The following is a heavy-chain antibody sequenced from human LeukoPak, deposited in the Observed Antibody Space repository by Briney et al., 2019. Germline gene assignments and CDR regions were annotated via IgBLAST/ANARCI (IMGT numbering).Heavy chain of an antibody. V-gene: IGHV3-66*01. CDR2: IYSGGST. CDR3: ARDLSGSYPT. Sequence: GGSLRLSCAASGFTVSSNYMSWVRQAPGKGLEWVSVIYSGGSTYYADSVRGRFTISRDNSKNTLYLQMNSLRAEDTAVYYCARDLSGSYPTWGQGTLVTVSS. CDR1: GFTVSSNY. D-gene: IGHD1-26*01. J-gene: IGHJ5*02.